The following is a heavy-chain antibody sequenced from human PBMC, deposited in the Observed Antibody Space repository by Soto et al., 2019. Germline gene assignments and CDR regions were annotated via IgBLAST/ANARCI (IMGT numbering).Heavy chain of an antibody. V-gene: IGHV4-59*01. J-gene: IGHJ5*02. CDR2: IYYSGST. CDR3: ARQAPXXXXXTGGWFDP. Sequence: QVQLQESGPGLVKPSETLSLTCTVSGGSISSYYWSWIRQPPGKGLEWNGFIYYSGSTNYNPSLKSRVTIXXXTXXXXFXLXXXSXXXXXXXXXXXARQAPXXXXXTGGWFDPWGQGTLVTVSS. CDR1: GGSISSYY. D-gene: IGHD3-9*01.